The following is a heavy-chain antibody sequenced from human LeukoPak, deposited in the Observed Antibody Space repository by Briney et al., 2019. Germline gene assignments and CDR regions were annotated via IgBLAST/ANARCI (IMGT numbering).Heavy chain of an antibody. V-gene: IGHV1-2*06. CDR3: ARDYDFWSGYFNDDFDI. CDR1: GYTFTGYY. CDR2: LNPNSGGT. J-gene: IGHJ3*02. D-gene: IGHD3-3*01. Sequence: GASVKVSCKASGYTFTGYYMHCVRHGSGQGLEWMGLLNPNSGGTNYAQKFQGRVTMTRDTSISTAYMELSRLRSDDTAVYYCARDYDFWSGYFNDDFDIWGQGTMVTVSS.